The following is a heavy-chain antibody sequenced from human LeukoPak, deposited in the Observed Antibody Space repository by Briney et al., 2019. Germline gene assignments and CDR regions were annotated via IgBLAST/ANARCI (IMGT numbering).Heavy chain of an antibody. J-gene: IGHJ4*02. CDR3: AKDSGYDGSRPAFDY. Sequence: GGSLRLSCAASGFTFDDYAMHWVRHAPGKGLEWVSGISWNSGSIGYADSVKGRFTISRDNAKNSLYLQMNSLRAEDTALYYCAKDSGYDGSRPAFDYWGQGTLVTVSS. CDR2: ISWNSGSI. CDR1: GFTFDDYA. D-gene: IGHD5-12*01. V-gene: IGHV3-9*01.